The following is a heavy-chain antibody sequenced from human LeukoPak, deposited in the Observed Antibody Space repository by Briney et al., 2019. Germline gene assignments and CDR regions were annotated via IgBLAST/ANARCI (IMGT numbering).Heavy chain of an antibody. V-gene: IGHV1-3*01. Sequence: ASVKVSCKAPGYTFSDYAMHWVRQAPGQGPEWMGWINGGNGNTRYSQTFLGRITITRDASATTGYMELSSLRSEDTAVYYCARERLYTSGWFDDWGQGTLVTVSS. CDR2: INGGNGNT. CDR1: GYTFSDYA. J-gene: IGHJ4*02. D-gene: IGHD6-19*01. CDR3: ARERLYTSGWFDD.